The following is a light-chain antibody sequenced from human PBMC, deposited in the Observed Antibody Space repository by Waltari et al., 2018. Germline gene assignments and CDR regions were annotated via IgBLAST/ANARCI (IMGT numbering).Light chain of an antibody. CDR2: DVT. Sequence: QSALTQPRSVSGSPGQSVAIPCTGTSSDVGGYNYVSWYQQDPGTAPKLIIYDVTKRPSGVPDRFSGSKSGNTASLTISGLQAEDEADYYCCSYAGTYTPLFGGGTKLTVL. J-gene: IGLJ2*01. CDR1: SSDVGGYNY. CDR3: CSYAGTYTPL. V-gene: IGLV2-11*01.